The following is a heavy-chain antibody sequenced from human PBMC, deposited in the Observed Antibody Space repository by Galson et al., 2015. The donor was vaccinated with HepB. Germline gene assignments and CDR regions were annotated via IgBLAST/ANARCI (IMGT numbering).Heavy chain of an antibody. CDR2: ILGSRDGT. D-gene: IGHD3-3*01. J-gene: IGHJ4*02. Sequence: SLRLSCAASGFTVSNNYMTWVRQAPGKGLEWVSSILGSRDGTYYAESVKGRLSISRDDSKNTLYLQMNNLRVEDTAVYYCAKAEEASGLITSYFDSWGQGTLITVSS. CDR1: GFTVSNNY. CDR3: AKAEEASGLITSYFDS. V-gene: IGHV3-53*01.